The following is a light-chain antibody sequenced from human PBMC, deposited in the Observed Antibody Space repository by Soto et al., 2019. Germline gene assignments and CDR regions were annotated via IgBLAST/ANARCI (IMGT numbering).Light chain of an antibody. V-gene: IGLV2-11*01. CDR2: DVS. CDR3: CSYAGNSLWV. Sequence: QSALTQPRSVSGSPGQSVTISCTGTSSDVGGYNYVSWYQQHPGKAPKLVIYDVSKWPSGVPDRFSGSKSGNTASLTISVLQAEDEADYYCCSYAGNSLWVFGGGTKLTVL. J-gene: IGLJ3*02. CDR1: SSDVGGYNY.